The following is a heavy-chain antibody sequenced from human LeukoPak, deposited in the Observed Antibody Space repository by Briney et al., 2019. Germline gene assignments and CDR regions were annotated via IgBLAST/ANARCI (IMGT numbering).Heavy chain of an antibody. D-gene: IGHD2-21*02. J-gene: IGHJ2*01. V-gene: IGHV4-59*01. CDR1: GASISSYY. CDR2: RHYRGTT. Sequence: PSETLSLTCTVSGASISSYYWSWIRQPPGKGLEWIASRHYRGTTNYNPSLESRVTISVDTSRKQFSLKLSSVTAADTAVYYCARVDEEVVTGWYFDFWGRGTLVTVSS. CDR3: ARVDEEVVTGWYFDF.